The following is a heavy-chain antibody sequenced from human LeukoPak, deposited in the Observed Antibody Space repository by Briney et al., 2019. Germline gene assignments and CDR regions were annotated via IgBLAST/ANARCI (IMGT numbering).Heavy chain of an antibody. CDR2: IYYSGST. CDR3: ARVAVYCSSTSCYLPDY. CDR1: GGSISSYY. J-gene: IGHJ4*02. D-gene: IGHD2-2*01. Sequence: SETLSLTCTVSGGSISSYYWSWIRQPPGKGLEWIGYIYYSGSTNYNPSLKSRVTISVDMSKNQFSLKLSSVTAADTAVYYCARVAVYCSSTSCYLPDYWGQGTLVTVSS. V-gene: IGHV4-59*08.